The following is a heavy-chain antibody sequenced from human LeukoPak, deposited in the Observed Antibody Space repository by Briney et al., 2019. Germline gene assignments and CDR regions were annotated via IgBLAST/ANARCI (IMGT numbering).Heavy chain of an antibody. CDR2: ISYDGSNK. V-gene: IGHV3-30-3*01. D-gene: IGHD3-9*01. CDR3: ARVRNILTGYVPFDY. Sequence: GGSLRLSCAASGFTFSDYYMSWIRQAPGKGLEWVAVISYDGSNKYYADSVKGRFTISRDNSKNTLYLQMNSLRAEDTAVYYCARVRNILTGYVPFDYWGQGTLVTVSS. CDR1: GFTFSDYY. J-gene: IGHJ4*02.